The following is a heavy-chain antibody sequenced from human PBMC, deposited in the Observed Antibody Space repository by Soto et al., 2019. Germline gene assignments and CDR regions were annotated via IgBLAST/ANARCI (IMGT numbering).Heavy chain of an antibody. CDR1: GGTFSNHL. D-gene: IGHD3-10*01. Sequence: QVQLVQSGAEVKKPGSSVNLSCKASGGTFSNHLISWVRQAPGQGLEWMGTIIPLFGTLNYAQKLQGRVTLSADRSTSTAYMELSSLRSDDTAVYYCASGSLYGLGSYPVDYWGQGTLVTVSS. CDR3: ASGSLYGLGSYPVDY. CDR2: IIPLFGTL. V-gene: IGHV1-69*08. J-gene: IGHJ4*01.